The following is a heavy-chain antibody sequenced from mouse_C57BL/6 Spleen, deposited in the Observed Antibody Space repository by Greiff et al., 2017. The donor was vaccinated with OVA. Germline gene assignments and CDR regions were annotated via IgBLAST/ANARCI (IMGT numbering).Heavy chain of an antibody. Sequence: QVQLQQSGAELVMPGASVKLSCKASGYNFTSYWMHWVKQRPGQGLEWIGEIDPSDSHTNYNQKFKGKSTLTVDKSSSTAYMQLSSLTSEDSAVYYCARWINYTGFAYWGQGTLVTVSA. J-gene: IGHJ3*01. D-gene: IGHD2-12*01. CDR1: GYNFTSYW. CDR3: ARWINYTGFAY. CDR2: IDPSDSHT. V-gene: IGHV1-69*01.